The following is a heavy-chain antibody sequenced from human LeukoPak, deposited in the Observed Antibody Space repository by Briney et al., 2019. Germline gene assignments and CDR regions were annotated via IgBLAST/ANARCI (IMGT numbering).Heavy chain of an antibody. Sequence: SETLSLTCTVSGGSISSGSYYWSWIRQPAGKGLEWIGRIYTSGSTNYNPSLKSRVTISVDTSKNQFSLKLSSVTAADTAVYYCARWEVITFGGVIDDASDIWGQGTMVTVSS. CDR1: GGSISSGSYY. D-gene: IGHD3-16*01. CDR2: IYTSGST. CDR3: ARWEVITFGGVIDDASDI. V-gene: IGHV4-61*02. J-gene: IGHJ3*02.